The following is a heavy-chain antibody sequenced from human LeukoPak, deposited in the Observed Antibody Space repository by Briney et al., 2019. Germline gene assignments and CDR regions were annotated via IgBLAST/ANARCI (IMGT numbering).Heavy chain of an antibody. Sequence: PGGSLRLSCAGSGFTFHLYYIHWVRHAPGKGLEWLPRISDDGTTTNYADSVKGRFTISRDNAKNTLYLQMSSLRVDDTGIYYCARDSRYFPGSGSYQPFWFDPWGQGTLVTVSS. V-gene: IGHV3-74*01. CDR3: ARDSRYFPGSGSYQPFWFDP. CDR2: ISDDGTTT. D-gene: IGHD3-10*01. CDR1: GFTFHLYY. J-gene: IGHJ5*02.